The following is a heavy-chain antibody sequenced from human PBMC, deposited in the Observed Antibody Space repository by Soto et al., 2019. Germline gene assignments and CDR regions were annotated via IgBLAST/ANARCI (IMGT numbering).Heavy chain of an antibody. CDR1: GYTLTELS. Sequence: QVQLVQSGAEVKKPGASVKVSCKVSGYTLTELSMHWVRQAPGKGLEWMGGFDPEDGETIYSQKLQGRGTMTEDASTDTASRELSSLRSEDTAVYYCATGSYGSSSLRRRVYWFGPWGQGTVVTVSS. CDR3: ATGSYGSSSLRRRVYWFGP. CDR2: FDPEDGET. D-gene: IGHD6-13*01. V-gene: IGHV1-24*01. J-gene: IGHJ5*02.